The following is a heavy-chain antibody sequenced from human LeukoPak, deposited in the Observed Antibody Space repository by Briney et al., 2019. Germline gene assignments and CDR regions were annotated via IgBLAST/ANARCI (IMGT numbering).Heavy chain of an antibody. CDR2: IRSKANSYAT. CDR3: TSRDGYNGDLDY. CDR1: GFTFSGSA. D-gene: IGHD5-24*01. Sequence: PGGSLRLSCAASGFTFSGSAMYWVRQASGKGLEWVGRIRSKANSYATAYAASVKGRFTISRDDSKNTAYLQVNSLKTEDTAVYYCTSRDGYNGDLDYWGQGTLVTVSS. J-gene: IGHJ4*02. V-gene: IGHV3-73*01.